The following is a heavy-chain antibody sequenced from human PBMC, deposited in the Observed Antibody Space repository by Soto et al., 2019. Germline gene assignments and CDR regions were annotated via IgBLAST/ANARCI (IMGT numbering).Heavy chain of an antibody. CDR2: ISAYNGNT. CDR1: GYTFTSYG. D-gene: IGHD1-26*01. V-gene: IGHV1-18*01. CDR3: ARDLGGNNYAPVDY. J-gene: IGHJ4*02. Sequence: QVQLVQSGAEVKKLGASVKVSCKASGYTFTSYGISWVRQAPGQGLEWMGWISAYNGNTKYAQKFQGRVTMTTDTSTSTAYMELRSTRSDDTAVYYCARDLGGNNYAPVDYWGQGTLVTVSS.